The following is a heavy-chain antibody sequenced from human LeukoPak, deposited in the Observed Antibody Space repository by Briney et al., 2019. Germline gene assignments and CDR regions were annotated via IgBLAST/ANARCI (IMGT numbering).Heavy chain of an antibody. CDR2: ISGSGGST. Sequence: GGSLRLSXAASGFTFSSYAMSWVRQAPGKGLEWVSAISGSGGSTYYADSVKGRFTISRDNSKNTLYLQMNSLRAEDTAVYYCAKDLYSGHNSRGVFDYWGQGTLVTVSS. V-gene: IGHV3-23*01. J-gene: IGHJ4*02. D-gene: IGHD3-10*01. CDR1: GFTFSSYA. CDR3: AKDLYSGHNSRGVFDY.